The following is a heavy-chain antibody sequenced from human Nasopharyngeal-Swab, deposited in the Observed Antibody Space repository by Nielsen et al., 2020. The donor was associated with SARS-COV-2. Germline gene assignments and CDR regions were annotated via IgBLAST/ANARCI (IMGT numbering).Heavy chain of an antibody. CDR3: ARDGVVPAAMSYYYYYGMDV. D-gene: IGHD2-2*01. CDR2: IKQDGSEK. CDR1: GFTFSSYW. Sequence: GESLKISCAASGFTFSSYWMSWVRQAPGKGLEWVANIKQDGSEKYYVDSVKGRFTISRDHAKNSLYLQMNSLRAEDTAVYYCARDGVVPAAMSYYYYYGMDVWGQGTTVTVSS. J-gene: IGHJ6*02. V-gene: IGHV3-7*01.